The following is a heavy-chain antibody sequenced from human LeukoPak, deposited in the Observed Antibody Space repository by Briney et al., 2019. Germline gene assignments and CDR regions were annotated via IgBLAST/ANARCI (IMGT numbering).Heavy chain of an antibody. D-gene: IGHD2-15*01. Sequence: GGSLGLSCAASGFTFSSYAMSWVRQAPGKGLEWVSAISGSGGSTYYADSVKGRFTISRDNSKNTLYLQMDSLRAEDTAVYYCAKDPRYCSGGSCYPNNWFDPWGQGTLVTVSS. CDR2: ISGSGGST. V-gene: IGHV3-23*01. CDR1: GFTFSSYA. J-gene: IGHJ5*02. CDR3: AKDPRYCSGGSCYPNNWFDP.